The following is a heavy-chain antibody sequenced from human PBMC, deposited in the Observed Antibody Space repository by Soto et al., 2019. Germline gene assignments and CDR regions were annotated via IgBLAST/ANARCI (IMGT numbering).Heavy chain of an antibody. Sequence: PGGSLRLSCAASGFTFSSYAMHWVRQAPGKGLEWVAVISYDGSNKYYADSVKGRFTISRDNSKNTLYLQMNSLRAEDTAVYYCARDPGIAVAGDYYYYGMDVWGQGTTVTVSS. J-gene: IGHJ6*02. CDR1: GFTFSSYA. CDR2: ISYDGSNK. D-gene: IGHD6-19*01. V-gene: IGHV3-30-3*01. CDR3: ARDPGIAVAGDYYYYGMDV.